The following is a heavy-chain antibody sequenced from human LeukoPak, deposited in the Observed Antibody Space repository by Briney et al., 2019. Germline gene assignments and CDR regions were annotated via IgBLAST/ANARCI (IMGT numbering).Heavy chain of an antibody. CDR3: ASDHCSGGSCYPRYYYGMDV. D-gene: IGHD2-15*01. CDR1: GGTFSSYA. J-gene: IGHJ6*04. Sequence: SVKVSCKASGGTFSSYAISWVRQAPGQGLEWMGGIIPIFGTANYAQKFQGRVTITADESTSTAYMELSSLRSEDTAVYYCASDHCSGGSCYPRYYYGMDVWGKGTTATVSS. CDR2: IIPIFGTA. V-gene: IGHV1-69*01.